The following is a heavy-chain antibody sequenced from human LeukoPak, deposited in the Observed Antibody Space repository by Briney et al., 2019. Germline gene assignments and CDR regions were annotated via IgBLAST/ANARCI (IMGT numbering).Heavy chain of an antibody. CDR1: GFTFSSYA. CDR3: ARDSTPWEPTDAFDI. J-gene: IGHJ3*02. Sequence: PGGSLRLSCAASGFTFSSYAMHWVRQAPGKGLEWVAVISYDGSNKYYADSVKGRFTISRDNSKNTLYLQMNSLRAEDTAVYYCARDSTPWEPTDAFDIWGQGAMVTVSS. V-gene: IGHV3-30-3*01. D-gene: IGHD1-26*01. CDR2: ISYDGSNK.